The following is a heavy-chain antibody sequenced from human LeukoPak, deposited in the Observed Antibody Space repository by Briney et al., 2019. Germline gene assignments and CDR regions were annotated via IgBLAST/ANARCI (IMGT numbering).Heavy chain of an antibody. V-gene: IGHV6-1*01. CDR3: VSTAPAGRYCDY. Sequence: SQTLSLTCAISGDSVSSNTAAWNWIRQSPSGGLEWLGRTFYRSKWYNDYAVSVKGRITISPDTSKNQFSLQLNSVTPEDTAVYYCVSTAPAGRYCDYWGQGTLVAVSS. CDR1: GDSVSSNTAA. D-gene: IGHD6-13*01. J-gene: IGHJ4*02. CDR2: TFYRSKWYN.